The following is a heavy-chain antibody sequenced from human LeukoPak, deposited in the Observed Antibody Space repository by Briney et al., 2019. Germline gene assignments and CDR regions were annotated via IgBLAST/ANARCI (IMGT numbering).Heavy chain of an antibody. J-gene: IGHJ5*02. CDR3: ARTMIRGVENWFDP. Sequence: ESGPTLVKPTQTLTLTCAFSGFSLSTVGVGVAWIRQPAGKGLEWIGRMYIIGRSNYNPSLRSRVTMSVDTSKNQLSLKLRSVTAADTAVYYCARTMIRGVENWFDPWGQGTLVTVSS. D-gene: IGHD3-10*01. V-gene: IGHV4-61*02. CDR2: MYIIGRS. CDR1: GFSLSTVG.